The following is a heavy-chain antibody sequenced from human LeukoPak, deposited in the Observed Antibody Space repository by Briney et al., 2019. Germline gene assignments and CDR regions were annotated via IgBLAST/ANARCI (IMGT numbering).Heavy chain of an antibody. CDR2: ISWNSGSI. V-gene: IGHV3-9*01. Sequence: GRSLRLSCAASGFTFDDYAMHWVRQAPGKGLEWVSGISWNSGSIGYADSVKGRFTISRDNAKNSLYLQMNSLRAEDTALYYCAKDGSGYYYDSSGPFDYWGQGTLVTVSS. CDR3: AKDGSGYYYDSSGPFDY. CDR1: GFTFDDYA. J-gene: IGHJ4*02. D-gene: IGHD3-22*01.